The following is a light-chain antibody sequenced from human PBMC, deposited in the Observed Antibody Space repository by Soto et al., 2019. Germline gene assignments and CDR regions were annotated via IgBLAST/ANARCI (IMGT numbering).Light chain of an antibody. Sequence: QPASVSGSPGQSITISCTGTSSDVGGYNYVSWYQQHPGKAPKLMIYDVSNRPSGVSNRFSGSKSGNTASLTISGLQAEDEADYYCSSYTSSSTFYVVFGGGTKLTVL. CDR2: DVS. V-gene: IGLV2-14*01. CDR3: SSYTSSSTFYVV. CDR1: SSDVGGYNY. J-gene: IGLJ2*01.